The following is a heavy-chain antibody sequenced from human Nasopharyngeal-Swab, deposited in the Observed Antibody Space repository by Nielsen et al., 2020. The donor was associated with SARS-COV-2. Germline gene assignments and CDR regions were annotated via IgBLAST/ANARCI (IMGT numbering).Heavy chain of an antibody. CDR2: INTNTGGT. Sequence: ASVKVSCKASGYTFTNYYIHWVRQAPGQGLEWMGWINTNTGGTNSAQKFQDRVTMTRDPSISTAFMNLSRLTSDDTAIYYCARTGGGGNYFYGMDVWGQGTTVTVSS. D-gene: IGHD3-16*01. J-gene: IGHJ6*02. CDR3: ARTGGGGNYFYGMDV. CDR1: GYTFTNYY. V-gene: IGHV1-2*02.